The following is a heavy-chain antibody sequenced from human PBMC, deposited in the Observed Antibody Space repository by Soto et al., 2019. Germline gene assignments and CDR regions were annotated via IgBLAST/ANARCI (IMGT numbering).Heavy chain of an antibody. J-gene: IGHJ4*02. CDR3: ARPFGGSGSYYIGY. D-gene: IGHD3-10*01. Sequence: SETLSLTCTVSGGSISSSSYYWGWIRQPPGKGLEWIGSTYYSGSTYYNPSLKGRVTISVDTSQNQFSLKLSSVTAADTAVYYCARPFGGSGSYYIGYWGQGTLVTVSS. CDR2: TYYSGST. CDR1: GGSISSSSYY. V-gene: IGHV4-39*01.